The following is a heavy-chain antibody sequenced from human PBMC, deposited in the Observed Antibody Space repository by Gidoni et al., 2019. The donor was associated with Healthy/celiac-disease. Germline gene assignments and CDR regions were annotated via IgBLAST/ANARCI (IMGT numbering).Heavy chain of an antibody. D-gene: IGHD3-16*01. V-gene: IGHV3-49*03. CDR3: TRDLYDYVWGSRAVFDP. CDR1: GFTFGDYA. J-gene: IGHJ5*02. Sequence: EVQLVESGGGLVQPGRSLRLSCTASGFTFGDYAMSWFRQAPGKGLEWVGFIRSKAYGGTTEYAASVKGRFTISRDDSKSIAYLQMNSLKTEDTAVYYCTRDLYDYVWGSRAVFDPWGQGTLVTVSS. CDR2: IRSKAYGGTT.